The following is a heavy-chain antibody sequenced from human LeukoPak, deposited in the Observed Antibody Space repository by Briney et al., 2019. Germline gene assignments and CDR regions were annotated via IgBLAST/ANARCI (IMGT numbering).Heavy chain of an antibody. Sequence: SETLSLTCTVSGGSISSGGYYWSWIRQHPGKGLEWIGYIYYSGSPYYNPSLKSRVTISVDTSKNQFSLKLSSVTAADTAVYYCARAIAAAGYIDYWGQGTLVTVSS. D-gene: IGHD6-13*01. CDR1: GGSISSGGYY. CDR2: IYYSGSP. CDR3: ARAIAAAGYIDY. V-gene: IGHV4-31*03. J-gene: IGHJ4*02.